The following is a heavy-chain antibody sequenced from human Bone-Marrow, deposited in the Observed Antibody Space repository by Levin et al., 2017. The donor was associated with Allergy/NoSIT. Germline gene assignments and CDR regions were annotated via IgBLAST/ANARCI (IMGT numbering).Heavy chain of an antibody. D-gene: IGHD6-19*01. CDR2: ISYDGSNK. Sequence: GESLKISCAASGFTFSSYAMHWVRQAPGKGLEWVAVISYDGSNKYYADSVKGRFTISRDNSKNTLYLQMNSLRAEDTAVYYCAAHNIAVAGTWEYWGQGTLVTVSS. CDR1: GFTFSSYA. J-gene: IGHJ4*02. V-gene: IGHV3-30-3*01. CDR3: AAHNIAVAGTWEY.